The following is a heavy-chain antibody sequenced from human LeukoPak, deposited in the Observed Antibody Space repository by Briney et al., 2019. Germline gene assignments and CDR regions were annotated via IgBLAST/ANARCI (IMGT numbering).Heavy chain of an antibody. V-gene: IGHV3-23*01. CDR3: AKLSYDSSGNFDY. D-gene: IGHD3-22*01. CDR2: ISGSGGST. J-gene: IGHJ4*02. CDR1: GFTFSRYG. Sequence: GGAQRLSFAGSGFTFSRYGMRWVRPAPGKGVEGVSAISGSGGSTYYADSVKGRFTISRDNSKNTLYLQMNSLRAEDTAVYYCAKLSYDSSGNFDYWGQGTMVTVSS.